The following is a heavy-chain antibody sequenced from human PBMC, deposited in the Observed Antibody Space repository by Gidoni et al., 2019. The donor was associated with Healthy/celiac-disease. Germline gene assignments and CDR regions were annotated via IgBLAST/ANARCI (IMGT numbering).Heavy chain of an antibody. V-gene: IGHV4-4*07. D-gene: IGHD5-12*01. Sequence: QVQLQESGPGLVKPSETLSLTCTVSGGSISSYYWSWIRQPAGKGLEWIGRIYTSGGTNYNPSLKSRVTMSVDTSKNQFSLKLSSVTAADTAVYYCARGGPRGPGYYYGMDVWGQGTTVTVSS. J-gene: IGHJ6*02. CDR2: IYTSGGT. CDR1: GGSISSYY. CDR3: ARGGPRGPGYYYGMDV.